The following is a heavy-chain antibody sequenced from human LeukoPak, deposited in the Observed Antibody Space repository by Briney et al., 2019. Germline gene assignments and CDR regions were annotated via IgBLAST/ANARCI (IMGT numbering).Heavy chain of an antibody. CDR2: ISYDGSNK. J-gene: IGHJ6*02. V-gene: IGHV3-30-3*01. Sequence: GGSLRLSCAASGFTFSSYAMHWVRQAPGKGLEWVAVISYDGSNKYYADSVKGRFTISRDSSKNTLYLQMNSLRAEDTAVYYCARDPQGTTLSFYYYGMDVWGQGTTVTVSS. CDR3: ARDPQGTTLSFYYYGMDV. D-gene: IGHD1-7*01. CDR1: GFTFSSYA.